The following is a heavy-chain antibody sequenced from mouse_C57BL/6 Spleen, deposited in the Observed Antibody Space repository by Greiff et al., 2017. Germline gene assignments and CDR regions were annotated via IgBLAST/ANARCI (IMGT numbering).Heavy chain of an antibody. J-gene: IGHJ4*01. D-gene: IGHD2-1*01. Sequence: EVNLVESGGGLVKPGGSLKLSCAASGFTFSDYGMHWVRQAPEKGLEWVAYISSGSSTIYYADTVKGRFTISRDNAKNTLFLQMTSLRSEDTAMYYCARPYGNYPYAMDYWGQGTSVTVSS. V-gene: IGHV5-17*01. CDR3: ARPYGNYPYAMDY. CDR2: ISSGSSTI. CDR1: GFTFSDYG.